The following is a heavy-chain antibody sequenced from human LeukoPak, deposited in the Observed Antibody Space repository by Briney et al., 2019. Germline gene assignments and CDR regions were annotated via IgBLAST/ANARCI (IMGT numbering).Heavy chain of an antibody. V-gene: IGHV3-53*04. CDR2: IYSGGST. J-gene: IGHJ3*02. CDR1: GFTVSSNY. Sequence: GGSLRLSCAASGFTVSSNYMSWVRQAPGKGLERVSVIYSGGSTYYADSVKGRFTISRHNSKNTLYLQMNSLRAEDTAVYYCARLEGIVPAAIYAFDIWGQGTMVTVSS. CDR3: ARLEGIVPAAIYAFDI. D-gene: IGHD2-2*02.